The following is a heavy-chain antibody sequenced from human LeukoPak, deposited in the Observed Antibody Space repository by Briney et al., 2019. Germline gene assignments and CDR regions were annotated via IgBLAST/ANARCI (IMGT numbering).Heavy chain of an antibody. V-gene: IGHV4-61*06. CDR3: AREGGSGFFA. Sequence: WIGYIYYSGSTNYNPSLKSRVTISVDTSKNQFSLKLSSVTAADTAVYYCAREGGSGFFAWGQGTLVTVSS. D-gene: IGHD6-19*01. J-gene: IGHJ5*02. CDR2: IYYSGST.